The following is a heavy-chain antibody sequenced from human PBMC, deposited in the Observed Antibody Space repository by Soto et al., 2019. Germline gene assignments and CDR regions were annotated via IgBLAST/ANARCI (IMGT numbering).Heavy chain of an antibody. D-gene: IGHD2-21*02. J-gene: IGHJ6*02. V-gene: IGHV1-69*06. Sequence: SVQVSCKVSGGTFSAFAISWVRQAPGQGLEWMGGIVPIFGSSTYAQEFQGRLMITADRSTNTAYMELSSLRSDDTAIYFCAREFAVVVTDIGYYYDFDVWGQGTTVTVSS. CDR1: GGTFSAFA. CDR3: AREFAVVVTDIGYYYDFDV. CDR2: IVPIFGSS.